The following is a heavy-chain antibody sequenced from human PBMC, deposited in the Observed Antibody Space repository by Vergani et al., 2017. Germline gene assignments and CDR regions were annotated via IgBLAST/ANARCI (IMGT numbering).Heavy chain of an antibody. J-gene: IGHJ6*02. D-gene: IGHD3-10*01. CDR3: AKDLRELWFGELSGGYYYGMDV. Sequence: VQLVQSGAEVKKPGESLKISCKASGGTFSSYAISWVRQAPGQGLEWMGRIIPILGIANYAQKFQGRVTITADKSTSTAYMELSSLRAEDTAVYYCAKDLRELWFGELSGGYYYGMDVWGQGTTVTVSS. V-gene: IGHV1-69*09. CDR1: GGTFSSYA. CDR2: IIPILGIA.